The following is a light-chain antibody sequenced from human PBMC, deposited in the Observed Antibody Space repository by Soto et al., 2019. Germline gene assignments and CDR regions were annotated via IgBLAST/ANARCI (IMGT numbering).Light chain of an antibody. J-gene: IGKJ1*01. CDR3: QQRTDRPPWT. Sequence: EIVLTQSPATLSLSPGERATLSCRASQSIGLAIAWYQHKPGQAPRLLIFDASQRATGIPPRFRGSGSGTDFTLSISSLQPEDFSVYYCQQRTDRPPWTFGQGTKVESK. V-gene: IGKV3-11*01. CDR1: QSIGLA. CDR2: DAS.